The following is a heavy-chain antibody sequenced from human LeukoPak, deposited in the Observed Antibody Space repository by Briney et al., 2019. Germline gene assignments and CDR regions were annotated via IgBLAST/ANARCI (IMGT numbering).Heavy chain of an antibody. Sequence: VASVKVSCKASGYTFSIYGFSWVRQAPGQGLEWMGWISVYNGNTNYAQKFQGRVTMTTDTSTSAAHMELRSLRSDGTAVYYCARQGYSGHSQGAADYWGQRTLVTVSS. J-gene: IGHJ4*02. CDR3: ARQGYSGHSQGAADY. CDR1: GYTFSIYG. D-gene: IGHD4-23*01. CDR2: ISVYNGNT. V-gene: IGHV1-18*01.